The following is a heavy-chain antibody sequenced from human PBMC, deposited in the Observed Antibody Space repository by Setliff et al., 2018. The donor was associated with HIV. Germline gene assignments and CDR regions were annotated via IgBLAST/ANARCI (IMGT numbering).Heavy chain of an antibody. CDR1: GDSISSDDHY. V-gene: IGHV4-30-4*08. CDR2: IFNTGST. Sequence: SETLSLTCTVSGDSISSDDHYWSWIRQTPGKGLEWIGYIFNTGSTYYKSSLASRITISIDTSKNQFSLQLSSVTAADTAVYYCARLSTTSRDFDSWGQGTLVTVSS. J-gene: IGHJ4*02. CDR3: ARLSTTSRDFDS. D-gene: IGHD3-10*01.